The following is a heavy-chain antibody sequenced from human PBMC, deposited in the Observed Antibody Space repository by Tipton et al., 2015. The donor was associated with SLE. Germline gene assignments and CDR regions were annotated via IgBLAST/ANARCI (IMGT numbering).Heavy chain of an antibody. V-gene: IGHV4-34*01. CDR1: GGSFSGYY. CDR2: INHSGST. CDR3: ARGIVAGFFY. D-gene: IGHD6-13*01. Sequence: LRLSCAVYGGSFSGYYWSWIRQPPGKGLEWIGEINHSGSTNYNPSLKSRVTISVDTSKKQFSLKLRSVTAADTAVYYCARGIVAGFFYWGQGTLVTVSS. J-gene: IGHJ4*02.